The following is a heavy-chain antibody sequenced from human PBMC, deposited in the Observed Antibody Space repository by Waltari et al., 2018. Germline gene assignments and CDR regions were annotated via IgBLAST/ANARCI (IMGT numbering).Heavy chain of an antibody. J-gene: IGHJ4*02. CDR3: ARPEKTYYDFWSGSYACYY. CDR2: MNPNSGNT. D-gene: IGHD3-3*01. V-gene: IGHV1-8*01. Sequence: QVQLVQSGAEVKKPGVSVKVSCKASGYTFTSYDINWVRQATGQGLEWMGWMNPNSGNTGYAQKFQGRVTMTRNTSISTAYMELSSLRSEDTAVYYCARPEKTYYDFWSGSYACYYWGQGTLVIVSS. CDR1: GYTFTSYD.